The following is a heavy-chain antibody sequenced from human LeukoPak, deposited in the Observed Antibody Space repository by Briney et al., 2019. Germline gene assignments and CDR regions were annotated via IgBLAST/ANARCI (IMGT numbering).Heavy chain of an antibody. V-gene: IGHV4-34*01. J-gene: IGHJ4*02. CDR3: ARALRGAAAGNYYFDS. CDR2: INHIGST. Sequence: SETLSPTCAVYGGSFSGYYWSWIRQPPGKGLEWIGAINHIGSTNYNPALKSRVTISVDTSKNQFSLKLSSVTAADTAVYYCARALRGAAAGNYYFDSWGQGTLVTVSS. D-gene: IGHD6-13*01. CDR1: GGSFSGYY.